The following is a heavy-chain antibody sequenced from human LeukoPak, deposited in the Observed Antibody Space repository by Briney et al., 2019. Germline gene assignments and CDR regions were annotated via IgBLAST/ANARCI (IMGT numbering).Heavy chain of an antibody. V-gene: IGHV3-48*01. CDR1: GFTFSSYS. D-gene: IGHD3-16*02. J-gene: IGHJ6*02. CDR2: ISGSDNTI. CDR3: AREAYDYVWGSYRYTNYYYGMDV. Sequence: GGSLRLSCAASGFTFSSYSMNWVRQAPGKGLEWVSYISGSDNTIYYADSVKGRFTISRDNSKNTLYLQMNSLRAEDTAVYYCAREAYDYVWGSYRYTNYYYGMDVWGQGTTVTVSS.